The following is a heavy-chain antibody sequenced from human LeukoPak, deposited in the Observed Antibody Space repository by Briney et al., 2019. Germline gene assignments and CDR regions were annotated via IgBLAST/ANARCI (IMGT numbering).Heavy chain of an antibody. J-gene: IGHJ4*02. CDR2: IYYSGST. Sequence: SETLSLTCTVSGGSISSYYWSWLRQPPGKGLEWIGYIYYSGSTNYNPSLKSRVTISVDTSKNQFSLKLSSVTAADTAVYYCARTAQGAVAGSDYWGQGTLVTVSS. V-gene: IGHV4-59*01. CDR3: ARTAQGAVAGSDY. D-gene: IGHD6-19*01. CDR1: GGSISSYY.